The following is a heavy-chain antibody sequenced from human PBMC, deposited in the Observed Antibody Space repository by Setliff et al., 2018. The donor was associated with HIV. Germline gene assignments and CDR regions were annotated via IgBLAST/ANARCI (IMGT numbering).Heavy chain of an antibody. CDR2: IYPDDSDA. CDR3: ARHQEGLAEAGNDDRLWGYYYYYFMDV. V-gene: IGHV5-51*01. J-gene: IGHJ6*03. Sequence: LGESLKISCKGSGYSFSSNWIGWVRQMPGKGLEWMGFIYPDDSDARYSPAFQGQVTIAADKSTSTAYRQWSSLKAADTAIYVCARHQEGLAEAGNDDRLWGYYYYYFMDVWGKGTTVTVSS. D-gene: IGHD5-12*01. CDR1: GYSFSSNW.